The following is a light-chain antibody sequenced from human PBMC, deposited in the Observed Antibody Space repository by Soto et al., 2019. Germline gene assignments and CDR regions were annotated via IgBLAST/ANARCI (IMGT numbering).Light chain of an antibody. J-gene: IGKJ1*01. CDR2: DAY. CDR1: QRVSSSY. CDR3: QQYGRSPST. V-gene: IGKV3D-20*01. Sequence: EVVLTQSPATLSLSPGERATLSCGASQRVSSSYLAWYQQKPGLAPSRLIYDAYSRATGIPDRFSGSGYGTDLTLTIRRLEPEDFAMYYCQQYGRSPSTFGHGTKVEIK.